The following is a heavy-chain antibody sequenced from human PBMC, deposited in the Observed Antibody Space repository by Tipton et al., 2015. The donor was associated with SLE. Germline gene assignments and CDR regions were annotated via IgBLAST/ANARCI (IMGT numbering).Heavy chain of an antibody. CDR1: GGSISSYY. Sequence: TLSLTCTVSGGSISSYYWSWIRQPPGKGLEWIGYIYYSGSTNYNPSLKSRVTISVDTSKNQFSLKLRSVTAADTAVYYCAVGGGDFDYWGQGTLVTVSS. J-gene: IGHJ4*02. V-gene: IGHV4-59*08. D-gene: IGHD2-21*01. CDR2: IYYSGST. CDR3: AVGGGDFDY.